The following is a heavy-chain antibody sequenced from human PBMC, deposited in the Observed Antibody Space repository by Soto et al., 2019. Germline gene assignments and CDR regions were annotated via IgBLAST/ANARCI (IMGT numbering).Heavy chain of an antibody. J-gene: IGHJ4*02. CDR3: ARGLFGQQWLVGFDT. D-gene: IGHD6-19*01. CDR1: GGSFSNYI. CDR2: TIPMFATA. V-gene: IGHV1-69*01. Sequence: QVHLVQSGAEVKKPESSVKVSCKASGGSFSNYIFAWVRQAPGQGLEWMGGTIPMFATAQYAQKLQGRVTITADESTSTVYMDLTSLTSDDTAVYYCARGLFGQQWLVGFDTWGQGPLVTVSS.